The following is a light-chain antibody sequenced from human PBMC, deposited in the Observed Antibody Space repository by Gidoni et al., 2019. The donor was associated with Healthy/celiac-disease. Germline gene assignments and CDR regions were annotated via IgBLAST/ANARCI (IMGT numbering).Light chain of an antibody. CDR1: QSISSW. Sequence: DIQMIQSPSTLSASVGDRVTITCRASQSISSWLAWYQQKPGKAPKLLIYKASSLESGVPSRFSGSGSGTEFTLTISRLQPDDFATYYCQQYNRYWTFGQGTKVEIK. CDR2: KAS. CDR3: QQYNRYWT. J-gene: IGKJ1*01. V-gene: IGKV1-5*03.